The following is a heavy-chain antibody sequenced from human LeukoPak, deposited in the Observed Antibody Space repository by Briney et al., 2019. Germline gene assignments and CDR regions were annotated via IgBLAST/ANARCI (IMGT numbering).Heavy chain of an antibody. J-gene: IGHJ6*03. CDR3: ARVEKPRPYYYYMDV. V-gene: IGHV1-2*02. CDR1: GYTLTGYY. D-gene: IGHD5-24*01. CDR2: INPNSGGT. Sequence: ASVKVSCKASGYTLTGYYMHWVRQAPGQGLEWMGWINPNSGGTNYAQKFQGRVTMTRDTSISTAYMELSRLRSDDTAVYYCARVEKPRPYYYYMDVWGKGTTVTVSS.